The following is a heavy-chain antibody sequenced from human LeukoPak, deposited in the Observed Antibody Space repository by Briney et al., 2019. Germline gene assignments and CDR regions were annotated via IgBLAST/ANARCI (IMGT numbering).Heavy chain of an antibody. J-gene: IGHJ5*02. CDR3: ARDRIEYCSGGSCYDAWFDP. CDR1: GFTFSSYS. D-gene: IGHD2-15*01. V-gene: IGHV3-21*01. CDR2: ISSSSSYI. Sequence: GGSLRLSCAASGFTFSSYSMDWVRQAPGKGLEWVSSISSSSSYIYYADSVKGRFTISRDNAKNSLYLQMSSLRAEDTAVYYCARDRIEYCSGGSCYDAWFDPWGQGTLVTVSS.